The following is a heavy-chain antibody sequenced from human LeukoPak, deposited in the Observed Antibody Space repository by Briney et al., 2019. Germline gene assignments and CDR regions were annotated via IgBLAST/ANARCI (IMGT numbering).Heavy chain of an antibody. CDR2: IYYSGST. V-gene: IGHV4-30-4*01. CDR1: GVSISSGDYY. J-gene: IGHJ4*02. CDR3: ARVDGDYVDY. D-gene: IGHD4-17*01. Sequence: SQTLSLTCTVSGVSISSGDYYWRWLPQPPGKGLEWIGYIYYSGSTYYNPSLKSRVTISVDTSKNQFSLKLSSVTAADTAVYYCARVDGDYVDYWGQGTLVTVSS.